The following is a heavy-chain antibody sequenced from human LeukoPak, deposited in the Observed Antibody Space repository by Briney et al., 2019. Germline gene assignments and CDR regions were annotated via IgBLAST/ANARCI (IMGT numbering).Heavy chain of an antibody. J-gene: IGHJ4*02. CDR2: NNPSGGST. CDR3: ARGGSSLPFDY. CDR1: GYTFTNYY. Sequence: GASVKVSCKASGYTFTNYYIHWVRQAPGQGLEWMGINNPSGGSTSYAQKFQDRITMTRDTSTSIVYMNLSSLRSEDTAVYYCARGGSSLPFDYWGQGTLVTVSS. D-gene: IGHD2-15*01. V-gene: IGHV1-46*01.